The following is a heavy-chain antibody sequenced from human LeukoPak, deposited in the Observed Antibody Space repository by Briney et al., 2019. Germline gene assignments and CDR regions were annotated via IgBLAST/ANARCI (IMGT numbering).Heavy chain of an antibody. D-gene: IGHD3-10*01. Sequence: GSLSLSCAASGFTFSSYGMHWVRPAPGKGLEWVAVISYDGSNKYYADSVKGRFTISRDNSKNTLYLQMNSLRAEDTAVYYCARARGTGPGAHFDYWGQGTLVIVSS. V-gene: IGHV3-30*03. CDR1: GFTFSSYG. J-gene: IGHJ4*02. CDR2: ISYDGSNK. CDR3: ARARGTGPGAHFDY.